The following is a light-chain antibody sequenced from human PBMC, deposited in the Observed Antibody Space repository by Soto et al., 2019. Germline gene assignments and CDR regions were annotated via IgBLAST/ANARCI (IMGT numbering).Light chain of an antibody. CDR1: QSISSY. CDR3: QHFNSYPWS. Sequence: DIQMTQYPSSLSASVGDRVTISCRASQSISSYLNWYQQKPGKAPKLLIYAASSLESGVPSRFSGSGSGTEFTLTISSLQPDDFATYYCQHFNSYPWSFGQGTKVDIK. J-gene: IGKJ1*01. CDR2: AAS. V-gene: IGKV1-39*01.